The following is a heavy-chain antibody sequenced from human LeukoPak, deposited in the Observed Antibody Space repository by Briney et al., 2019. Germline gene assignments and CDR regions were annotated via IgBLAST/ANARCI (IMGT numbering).Heavy chain of an antibody. CDR2: IFHSGST. V-gene: IGHV4-38-2*02. J-gene: IGHJ4*02. Sequence: PSETLSLTCAVSGYSISSGYYWGWIRQPPGKGLEWIGIIFHSGSTYYNPSLKSRVTISVDTSKNQFSLKLSSVTAADTAVYYCARDPVGDYGDYWGQGTLVTVSS. CDR3: ARDPVGDYGDY. D-gene: IGHD4-17*01. CDR1: GYSISSGYY.